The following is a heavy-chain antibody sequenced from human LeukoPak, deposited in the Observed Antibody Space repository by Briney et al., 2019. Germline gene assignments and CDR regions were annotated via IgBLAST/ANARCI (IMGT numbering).Heavy chain of an antibody. V-gene: IGHV3-23*01. CDR3: ARVNYDFWSGYYTTWFDP. Sequence: GGSLRLSCAASGFTFSSYAMSWVRQAPGKGLEWVSAISGSGGSTYYADSVKGRFTISRDNAKNSLYLQMNSLRDEDTAVYYCARVNYDFWSGYYTTWFDPWGQGTLVTVSS. CDR2: ISGSGGST. J-gene: IGHJ5*02. CDR1: GFTFSSYA. D-gene: IGHD3-3*01.